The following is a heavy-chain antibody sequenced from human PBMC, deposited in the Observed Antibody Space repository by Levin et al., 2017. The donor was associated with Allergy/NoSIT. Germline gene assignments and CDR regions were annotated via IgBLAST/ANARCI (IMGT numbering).Heavy chain of an antibody. CDR3: AKRPPADDYFDY. J-gene: IGHJ4*02. CDR2: ISGSGGST. Sequence: LSLTCAASGFTFSNSAMSWVRQAPGKGLEWVSSISGSGGSTFYADSVKGRFTISRDNSKNTLYLQMNSLTAEDTAVYYCAKRPPADDYFDYWGPGTLVTVSS. CDR1: GFTFSNSA. V-gene: IGHV3-23*01.